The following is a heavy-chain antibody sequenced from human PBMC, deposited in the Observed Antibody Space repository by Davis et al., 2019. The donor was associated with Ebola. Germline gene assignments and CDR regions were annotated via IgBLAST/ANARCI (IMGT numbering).Heavy chain of an antibody. D-gene: IGHD5-12*01. CDR1: GFSFTDAW. V-gene: IGHV3-15*07. J-gene: IGHJ4*02. CDR3: TTYIVDPSGNFDY. Sequence: GESLKISCAASGFSFTDAWMNWVRQAPGKGLEWVGRIKSQTDGGTRGYAAPVKGRFTISRDDSKDTVYLQMKSLRNEDTAKYYCTTYIVDPSGNFDYWGQGTLVTVSS. CDR2: IKSQTDGGTR.